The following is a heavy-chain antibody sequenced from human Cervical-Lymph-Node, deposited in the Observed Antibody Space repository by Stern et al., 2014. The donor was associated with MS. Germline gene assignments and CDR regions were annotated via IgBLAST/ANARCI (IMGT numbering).Heavy chain of an antibody. V-gene: IGHV1-2*02. CDR1: GYSFSNYY. Sequence: VQLVESGAEVKKPGASAKVSCKASGYSFSNYYVHWVRLAPGQGLEWGGLINPNSGGTNLAQKFQGRVTMTRETSISTAYMELTWLRSDDTAVYYCARGRGRFMALFDSWGQGTLVTVSS. CDR3: ARGRGRFMALFDS. D-gene: IGHD3-3*01. J-gene: IGHJ4*02. CDR2: INPNSGGT.